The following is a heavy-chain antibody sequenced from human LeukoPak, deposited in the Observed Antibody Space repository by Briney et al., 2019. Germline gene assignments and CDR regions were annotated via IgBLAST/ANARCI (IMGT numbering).Heavy chain of an antibody. D-gene: IGHD3-22*01. V-gene: IGHV3-43*01. CDR3: AKDENSSGTTGSLDY. J-gene: IGHJ4*02. Sequence: TGGSLRLSCAASGFTFDDYTMHWVRQAPGKGLEWVSLISWDGGSTYYADSVKGRFTISRDNSKNSLYLQMNSLRTDDTALYYCAKDENSSGTTGSLDYWGQGTLVTVSS. CDR1: GFTFDDYT. CDR2: ISWDGGST.